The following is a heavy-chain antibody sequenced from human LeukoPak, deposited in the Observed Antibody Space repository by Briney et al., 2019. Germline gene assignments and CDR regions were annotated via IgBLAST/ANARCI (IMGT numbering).Heavy chain of an antibody. CDR1: GGSISGYY. D-gene: IGHD4-11*01. V-gene: IGHV4-59*01. CDR3: AREGTTVTHFDY. Sequence: SETLSLTCTVSGGSISGYYWSWIRQPPGERLEWIGYVYFSGSTDYNPSLKSRVTISIDTSKNQFSLKLSSVTAADTAVYYCAREGTTVTHFDYWGRGTLVTVSS. J-gene: IGHJ4*02. CDR2: VYFSGST.